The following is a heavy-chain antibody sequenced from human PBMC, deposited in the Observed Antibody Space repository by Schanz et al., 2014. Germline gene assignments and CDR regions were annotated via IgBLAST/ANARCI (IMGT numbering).Heavy chain of an antibody. D-gene: IGHD3-10*01. V-gene: IGHV3-30*18. J-gene: IGHJ6*03. CDR2: ISYDGSKK. Sequence: VQLVESGGGLVQPGGSLRLSCAASGFTFSTYAMAWVRQVPGKGLEWVGVISYDGSKKSYADSVKGRFTISRDNSKNTLYLQMNSLRPEDTALYYCAKGSRSGSKVMDVWGKGTTVTVSS. CDR1: GFTFSTYA. CDR3: AKGSRSGSKVMDV.